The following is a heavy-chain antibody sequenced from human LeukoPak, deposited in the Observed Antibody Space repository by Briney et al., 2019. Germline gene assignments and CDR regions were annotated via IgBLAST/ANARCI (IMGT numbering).Heavy chain of an antibody. CDR1: GYTFTSYD. CDR3: VRDCASDCSIKGHYFFDL. CDR2: ISTDKADT. D-gene: IGHD2-21*02. J-gene: IGHJ2*01. V-gene: IGHV1-18*01. Sequence: ASVKVSCKASGYTFTSYDINWVRQAPGQGLEWMGWISTDKADTYYAQNYQGRVTMTIDTSTSTAYMELRSLTSDDTAVYYCVRDCASDCSIKGHYFFDLWGRGTLVTVSS.